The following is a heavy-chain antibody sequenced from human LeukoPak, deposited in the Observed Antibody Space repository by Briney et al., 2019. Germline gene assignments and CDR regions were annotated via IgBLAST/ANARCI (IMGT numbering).Heavy chain of an antibody. J-gene: IGHJ6*03. CDR2: IRYDGSNE. Sequence: GGSLRLSCAASKFTFSSYGMHWVRQAPGKGLEWAAFIRYDGSNEYYADSVKGRFTISRDNSENTLYLQMNSLRAEDTAVYYCAEDRCSGGSCYYYYYYMDVWGKGTTVTVSS. V-gene: IGHV3-30*02. CDR1: KFTFSSYG. CDR3: AEDRCSGGSCYYYYYYMDV. D-gene: IGHD2-15*01.